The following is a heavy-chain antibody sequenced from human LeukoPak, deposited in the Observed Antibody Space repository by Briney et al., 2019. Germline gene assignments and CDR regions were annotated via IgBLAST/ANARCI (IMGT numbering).Heavy chain of an antibody. V-gene: IGHV3-23*01. CDR2: FSASAGST. Sequence: GGSLRLTCTVSGFTVSSTYMDWVRQAPGKGLEWVSAFSASAGSTHYADSVKGRFTISRDNSKNTLYLQMDSLRSEDTAVYYCAKGGQTFDYWGQGTLVTVSS. J-gene: IGHJ4*02. CDR1: GFTVSSTY. CDR3: AKGGQTFDY. D-gene: IGHD3/OR15-3a*01.